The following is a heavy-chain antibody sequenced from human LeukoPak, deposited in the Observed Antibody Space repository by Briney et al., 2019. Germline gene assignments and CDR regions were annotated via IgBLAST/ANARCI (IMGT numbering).Heavy chain of an antibody. CDR1: GGSISSFY. V-gene: IGHV4-59*01. CDR3: ARVSDYPKEKFDF. Sequence: PSETLSLTCTVAGGSISSFYWSWVRQPPGKGLEWIGYMSYSGTTKYNPSLKSRLTISMDTSKNQFSLKLSSVTAVDTAVYYCARVSDYPKEKFDFWGQGTLVTVSS. J-gene: IGHJ4*02. CDR2: MSYSGTT. D-gene: IGHD3/OR15-3a*01.